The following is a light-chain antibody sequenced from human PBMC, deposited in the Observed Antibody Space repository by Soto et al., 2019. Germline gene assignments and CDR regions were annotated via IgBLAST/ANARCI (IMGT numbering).Light chain of an antibody. J-gene: IGKJ4*01. V-gene: IGKV1-27*01. CDR1: QGIAIH. CDR3: QKYDGVPLT. CDR2: AAS. Sequence: IQMTQSPSSLSASVGDRVNITCRASQGIAIHLAWYQQQPGKVPRLLIDAASTLQSGVPSRFSGSGSKREFTLTITNLQPEDVATYYCQKYDGVPLTFGGGTKVEIK.